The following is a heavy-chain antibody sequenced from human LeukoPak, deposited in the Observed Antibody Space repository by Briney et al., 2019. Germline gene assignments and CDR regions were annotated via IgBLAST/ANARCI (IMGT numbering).Heavy chain of an antibody. CDR1: GGTFSSYA. J-gene: IGHJ4*02. D-gene: IGHD3-10*01. Sequence: SVKVSCKASGGTFSSYAISWVRQAPGQGLEWMGRIIPILGIANYAQKFQGRVTITADKSTSTAYMELSSLRSEDTAVYYCARVAYYYGSGSYYHFDYWGQGILVTVSS. CDR2: IIPILGIA. V-gene: IGHV1-69*04. CDR3: ARVAYYYGSGSYYHFDY.